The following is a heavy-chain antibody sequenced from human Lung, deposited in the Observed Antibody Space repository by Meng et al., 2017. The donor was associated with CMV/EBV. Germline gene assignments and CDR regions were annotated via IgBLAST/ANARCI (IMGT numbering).Heavy chain of an antibody. CDR2: IYYSGRT. CDR3: VSLPAAPGWFDP. J-gene: IGHJ5*02. CDR1: GGSISSYY. V-gene: IGHV4-59*01. D-gene: IGHD2-2*01. Sequence: SGGSISSYYWSWIRQPPGKGLEWIGHIYYSGRTGGRTNYNPSLKNRVTISVDTSKSQFSLKLTSLTAADTAVYYCVSLPAAPGWFDPWGQGTLVTVSS.